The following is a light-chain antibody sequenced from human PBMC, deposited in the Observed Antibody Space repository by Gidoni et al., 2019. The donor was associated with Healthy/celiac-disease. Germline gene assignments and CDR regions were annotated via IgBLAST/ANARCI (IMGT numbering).Light chain of an antibody. CDR3: QQYNTWPPST. J-gene: IGKJ1*01. CDR1: QSVSSN. CDR2: GAS. V-gene: IGKV3-15*01. Sequence: EIVMTQSPATLSVSPGERATLSCRASQSVSSNLAWYQQKPGQAPRLLIYGASTRATGIPARFSCSGSGTEFTLTISSLQSEAFAVYSCQQYNTWPPSTFGQGTKVEIK.